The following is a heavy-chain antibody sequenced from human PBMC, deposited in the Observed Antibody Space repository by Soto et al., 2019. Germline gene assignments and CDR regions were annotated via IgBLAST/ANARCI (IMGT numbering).Heavy chain of an antibody. D-gene: IGHD4-17*01. V-gene: IGHV4-31*03. J-gene: IGHJ4*02. CDR1: RASISIDNYY. CDR2: IYYSGSA. CDR3: AAATVTKISLDY. Sequence: TLSRTCPVSRASISIDNYYWTWIRQHPGRGLEWIGYIYYSGSAYFNPSLKSRVSISLDTSKSQFSLKLSSVTAADTAVYYCAAATVTKISLDYWGQGTLVTVYS.